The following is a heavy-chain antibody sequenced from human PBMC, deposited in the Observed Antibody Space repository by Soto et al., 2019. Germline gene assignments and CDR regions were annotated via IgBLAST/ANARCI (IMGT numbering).Heavy chain of an antibody. J-gene: IGHJ6*03. CDR2: ISGSGGST. CDR3: AKDVDTAIDESYYYMDV. CDR1: GFTFSSYA. Sequence: EVQLLESGGGLVQPGGSLRLSCAASGFTFSSYAMSWVRQAPGKGLEWVSAISGSGGSTYYADSLKGRCTISRDNSKNTLYLQMNSLRAEDTAVYYCAKDVDTAIDESYYYMDVCGKGTPVTVAS. V-gene: IGHV3-23*01. D-gene: IGHD5-18*01.